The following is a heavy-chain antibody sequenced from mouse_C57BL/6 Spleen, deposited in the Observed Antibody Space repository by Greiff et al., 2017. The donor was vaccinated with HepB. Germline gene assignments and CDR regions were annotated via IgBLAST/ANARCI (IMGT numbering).Heavy chain of an antibody. CDR2: IDPSDSYT. CDR3: ARNWDEYFDV. Sequence: VQLQQSGAELVMPGASVKLSCKASGYTFTSYWMHWVKQRPGQGLEWIGEIDPSDSYTNYNQKFKGKSTLTVDKSSSTAYMQLSSLTSEDSAVYYCARNWDEYFDVWGTGTTVTVSS. V-gene: IGHV1-69*01. D-gene: IGHD4-1*01. J-gene: IGHJ1*03. CDR1: GYTFTSYW.